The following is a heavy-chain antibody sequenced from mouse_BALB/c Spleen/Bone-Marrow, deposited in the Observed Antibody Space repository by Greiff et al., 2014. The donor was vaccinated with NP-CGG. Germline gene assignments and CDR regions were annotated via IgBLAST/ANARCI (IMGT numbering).Heavy chain of an antibody. CDR1: GCSFTGYT. Sequence: VQLQQSGPELVKPGASMKISCKASGCSFTGYTMNWVKQSHGKNLEWTGLINPYNGGTSNNQKFKGKATLTVDKSSSTAYMELLSLTSEDSAVYYCARDGNGFAYWGQGTLVTVSA. J-gene: IGHJ3*01. D-gene: IGHD2-1*01. V-gene: IGHV1-26*01. CDR2: INPYNGGT. CDR3: ARDGNGFAY.